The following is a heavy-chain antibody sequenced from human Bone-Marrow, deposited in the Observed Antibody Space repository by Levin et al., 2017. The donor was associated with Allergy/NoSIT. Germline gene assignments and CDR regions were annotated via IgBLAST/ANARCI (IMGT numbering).Heavy chain of an antibody. D-gene: IGHD6-19*01. CDR3: AKKGTDGSGWFAAYYYYGMDV. Sequence: GGSLRLSCAASGFTFSSYGMHWVRQAPGKGLEWVAVISYDGSNKYYADSVKGRFTISRDNSKNTLYLQMNSLRAEDTAVYYCAKKGTDGSGWFAAYYYYGMDVWGQGTTVTVSS. CDR1: GFTFSSYG. J-gene: IGHJ6*02. CDR2: ISYDGSNK. V-gene: IGHV3-30*18.